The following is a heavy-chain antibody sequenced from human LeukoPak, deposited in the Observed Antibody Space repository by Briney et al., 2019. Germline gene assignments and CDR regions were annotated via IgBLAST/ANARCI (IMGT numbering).Heavy chain of an antibody. Sequence: SGGSLRLSCAASGFTVSSNYMSWVRQAPGKGLEWVSVIYSGGSTYYADSVKGRFTISRDNSKNTLYLQMNSLRAEDTAVYYCARVLPPYYYGSGRRNRFDPWGQGTLVTVSS. CDR3: ARVLPPYYYGSGRRNRFDP. CDR2: IYSGGST. CDR1: GFTVSSNY. J-gene: IGHJ5*02. V-gene: IGHV3-53*01. D-gene: IGHD3-10*01.